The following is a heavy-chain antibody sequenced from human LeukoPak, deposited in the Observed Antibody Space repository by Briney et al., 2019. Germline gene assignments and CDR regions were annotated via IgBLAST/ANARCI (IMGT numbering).Heavy chain of an antibody. CDR3: ARFNSPGGRWLQHAYYYGMDV. CDR1: GYTFTSYD. D-gene: IGHD5-24*01. Sequence: ASVKVSCKASGYTFTSYDINWVRQATGQGLEWMGWMNPNSGNTGYAQKFQGRVTMTRNTSISTAYMELSSLRSEDTAVYYCARFNSPGGRWLQHAYYYGMDVRGQGTTVTVSS. J-gene: IGHJ6*02. V-gene: IGHV1-8*01. CDR2: MNPNSGNT.